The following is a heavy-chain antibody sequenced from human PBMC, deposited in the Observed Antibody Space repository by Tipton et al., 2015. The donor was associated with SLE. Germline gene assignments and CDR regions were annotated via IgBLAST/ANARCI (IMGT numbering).Heavy chain of an antibody. CDR1: GFTFTTYW. J-gene: IGHJ6*02. Sequence: SLRLSCAASGFTFTTYWMHWVRQTPGKGLVWVSRINTDGSATDYADSVKGRFTISRDNAKNTLYLQMNSLRAEDTAVYSCARGGLGYCDTTGCQHYYYHGMDVWGQGTTVTVSS. CDR2: INTDGSAT. D-gene: IGHD2-15*01. CDR3: ARGGLGYCDTTGCQHYYYHGMDV. V-gene: IGHV3-74*01.